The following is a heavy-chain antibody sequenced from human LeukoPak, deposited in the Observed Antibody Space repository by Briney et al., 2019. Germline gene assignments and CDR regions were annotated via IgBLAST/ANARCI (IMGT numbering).Heavy chain of an antibody. D-gene: IGHD4-17*01. V-gene: IGHV1-18*01. J-gene: IGHJ6*02. CDR1: GYTFTSYG. CDR3: AGYGDYSVGMDV. Sequence: AASVKVSCKASGYTFTSYGISWVRQAPGQGLEWMGWISAYNGNTNYAQKFQGRVTMTRNTSISTAYMELSSLRSEDTAVYYCAGYGDYSVGMDVWGQGTTVTVSS. CDR2: ISAYNGNT.